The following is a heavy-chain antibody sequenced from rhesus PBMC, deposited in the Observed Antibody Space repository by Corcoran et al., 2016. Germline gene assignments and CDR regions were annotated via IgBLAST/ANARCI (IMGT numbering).Heavy chain of an antibody. Sequence: QVQLQESGPGLVKPSETLALTCTVSGGSIRDNYFSNWLLTPPGKGLEWMGRIYGSSGSTSYNPSLKSRVTISKDTSKTQFSLKLNSVTAADTAVYYCARESIATGWYFDYWGQGVLVTVSS. V-gene: IGHV4-147*01. D-gene: IGHD6-13*01. CDR1: GGSIRDNY. CDR2: IYGSSGST. CDR3: ARESIATGWYFDY. J-gene: IGHJ4*01.